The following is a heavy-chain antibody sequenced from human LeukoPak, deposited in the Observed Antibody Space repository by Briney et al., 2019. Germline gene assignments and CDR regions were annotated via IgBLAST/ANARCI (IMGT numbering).Heavy chain of an antibody. CDR1: GFTFSTYN. Sequence: GGSLRLSCAASGFTFSTYNMNWVRQAPGKGLEWVSSISSSSNYIYYADSVKGRFTISRDNAKNSLYLQMNSLRVEDTDVYYCARVHCTSREYCSGGSHHFLDWGQGTLVTVSS. J-gene: IGHJ4*02. V-gene: IGHV3-21*01. D-gene: IGHD2-15*01. CDR3: ARVHCTSREYCSGGSHHFLD. CDR2: ISSSSNYI.